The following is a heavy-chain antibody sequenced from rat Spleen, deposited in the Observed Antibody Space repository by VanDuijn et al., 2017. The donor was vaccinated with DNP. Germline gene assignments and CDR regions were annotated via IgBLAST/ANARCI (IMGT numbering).Heavy chain of an antibody. D-gene: IGHD1-11*01. Sequence: EVHLVQSGGGLVQPGRSLKLSCVVSGVTFSDYDMAWVRQAPTKGLEWVASITKSGDSVYYRESVKGRFTISRDNAKNTLYVQMDSLRSEDTATYYCSTGGTEFNHWGQGVMVTVSS. V-gene: IGHV5S13*01. CDR1: GVTFSDYD. CDR3: STGGTEFNH. CDR2: ITKSGDSV. J-gene: IGHJ2*01.